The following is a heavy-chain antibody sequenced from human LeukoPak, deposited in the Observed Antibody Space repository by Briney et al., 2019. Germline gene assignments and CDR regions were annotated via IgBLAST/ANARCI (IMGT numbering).Heavy chain of an antibody. J-gene: IGHJ3*02. V-gene: IGHV4-38-2*02. CDR3: AKAAAGFTDALDI. CDR1: GYSISSGYY. CDR2: IYHSGST. D-gene: IGHD6-13*01. Sequence: SETLSLTCTVSGYSISSGYYWGWIRQPPGKGLKWIGSIYHSGSTYYNPSLKSRVAISVDTSKNQFSLKLSSVTAADTAVYYCAKAAAGFTDALDIWGQGTMVTVSS.